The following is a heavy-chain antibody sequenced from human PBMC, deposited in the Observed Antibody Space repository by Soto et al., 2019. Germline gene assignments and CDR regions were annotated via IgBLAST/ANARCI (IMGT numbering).Heavy chain of an antibody. J-gene: IGHJ4*02. Sequence: SETLSLTCTVSGGSISSSSYYWGWIRQPPGKGLEWIGCIYYSGSTYYNPSLKSRVTISVDTSKNQFSLKLSSVTAADTAVYYCARQKHNYSNYDYWGQGTLVTVSS. V-gene: IGHV4-39*01. CDR2: IYYSGST. D-gene: IGHD4-4*01. CDR3: ARQKHNYSNYDY. CDR1: GGSISSSSYY.